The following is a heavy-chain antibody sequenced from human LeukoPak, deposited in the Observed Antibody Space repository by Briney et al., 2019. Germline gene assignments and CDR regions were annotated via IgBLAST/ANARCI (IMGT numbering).Heavy chain of an antibody. CDR1: GFTFSSYW. CDR3: ARQNYHDY. CDR2: INSDGSST. J-gene: IGHJ4*02. Sequence: GGSLRLSCAASGFTFSSYWMHWVRQVPGKGLVWVLRINSDGSSTSYADSVKGRFTISRDNAKNTLYLQMNSLRADDTAVYYCARQNYHDYWGQGTLVTVSS. D-gene: IGHD5-24*01. V-gene: IGHV3-74*01.